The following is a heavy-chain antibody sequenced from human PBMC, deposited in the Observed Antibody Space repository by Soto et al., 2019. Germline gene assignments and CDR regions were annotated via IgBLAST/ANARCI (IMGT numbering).Heavy chain of an antibody. J-gene: IGHJ4*02. CDR3: AREELTFGDYYDSSGYRD. CDR1: GGSISSYY. CDR2: IYYSGST. Sequence: QVQLQESGPGLVKPSETLSLTCTVSGGSISSYYWSWIRQPPGKGLEWIGYIYYSGSTNYNPSLKSRVTISVDTSKNQFSLKLSAVTAADTAVYYCAREELTFGDYYDSSGYRDWGQGTLVTVSS. V-gene: IGHV4-59*01. D-gene: IGHD3-22*01.